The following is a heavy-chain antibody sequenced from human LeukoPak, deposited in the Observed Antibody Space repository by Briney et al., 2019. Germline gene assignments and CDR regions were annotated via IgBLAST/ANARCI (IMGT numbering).Heavy chain of an antibody. J-gene: IGHJ4*02. V-gene: IGHV3-23*01. D-gene: IGHD4-17*01. Sequence: GGSLRLSCAASGFTFSSYAMSWVRQAPGEGLEWVSAISGSGGSTYYADSVKGRFTICRDNSKNTLYLQMNSLRAEDTAVYYCAKGGYGDSSFDYWGQGTLVTVSS. CDR1: GFTFSSYA. CDR3: AKGGYGDSSFDY. CDR2: ISGSGGST.